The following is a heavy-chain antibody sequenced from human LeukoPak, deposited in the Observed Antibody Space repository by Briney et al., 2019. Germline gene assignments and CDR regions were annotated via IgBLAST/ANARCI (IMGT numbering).Heavy chain of an antibody. Sequence: GASVKVSCKASGNTFTGYYMHWVRQAPGQGLEWMGWINPNSGGTNYAQKFQGRVTMTRDTSISTAYVELSRLRSDDTAVYYCAREEFVVVPAPANWFDPWGQGTLVTVSS. CDR2: INPNSGGT. V-gene: IGHV1-2*02. CDR3: AREEFVVVPAPANWFDP. J-gene: IGHJ5*02. CDR1: GNTFTGYY. D-gene: IGHD2-2*01.